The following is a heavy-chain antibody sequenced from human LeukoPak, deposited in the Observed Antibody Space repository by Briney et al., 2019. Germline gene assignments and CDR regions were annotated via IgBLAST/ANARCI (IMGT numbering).Heavy chain of an antibody. V-gene: IGHV4-39*07. CDR2: IYYSGST. Sequence: KPSETLSLTCTVSGGSISSSSYYWGWIRQPPGKGLEWIGSIYYSGSTYYNPSLKSRVTISVDRSKNQFSLKLSSVTAADTAVYYCARVESTMVRGELPSYAFDIWGQGTMVTVSS. D-gene: IGHD3-10*01. CDR3: ARVESTMVRGELPSYAFDI. CDR1: GGSISSSSYY. J-gene: IGHJ3*02.